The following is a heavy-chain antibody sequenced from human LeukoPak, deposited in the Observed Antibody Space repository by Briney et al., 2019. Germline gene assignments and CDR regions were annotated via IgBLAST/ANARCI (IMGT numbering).Heavy chain of an antibody. V-gene: IGHV3-66*01. J-gene: IGHJ4*02. D-gene: IGHD5-24*01. CDR3: ATGGWLRLFDY. CDR1: GFTVRSTY. Sequence: GGSLRLSCAASGFTVRSTYMSWVRQAPGKGLEWVSIIYAGGSAYYADSVKGRFTISRDNSKNTLYLEMNSLRVEDTAMYYCATGGWLRLFDYWGQGTLVTVSS. CDR2: IYAGGSA.